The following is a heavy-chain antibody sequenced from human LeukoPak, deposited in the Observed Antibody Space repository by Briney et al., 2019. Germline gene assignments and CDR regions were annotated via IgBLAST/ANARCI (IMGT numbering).Heavy chain of an antibody. D-gene: IGHD3-22*01. CDR3: AKYDSTRYFDY. J-gene: IGHJ4*02. CDR2: IYSGGST. CDR1: GFTVSGNY. Sequence: GGSLRLSCAASGFTVSGNYMSWVRRTPGKGLEWVSVIYSGGSTYYADSVKGRFTISRDNSKNTLYLQMNSLRAEDTAVYYCAKYDSTRYFDYWGQGTLVTVSS. V-gene: IGHV3-53*01.